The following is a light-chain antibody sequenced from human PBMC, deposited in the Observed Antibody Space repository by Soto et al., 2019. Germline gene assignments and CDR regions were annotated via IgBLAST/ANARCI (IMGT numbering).Light chain of an antibody. CDR1: QSVRSVY. J-gene: IGKJ1*01. CDR3: QQYDTSPP. Sequence: EIVLTQSPGTLSLSPGERATLSCRASQSVRSVYLAWYQQKPGQAPRLLIYGASSRATGIPDRFSGSGSGTDFTLTISRLEPEDFAVYYCQQYDTSPPFGQGTKVEIK. CDR2: GAS. V-gene: IGKV3-20*01.